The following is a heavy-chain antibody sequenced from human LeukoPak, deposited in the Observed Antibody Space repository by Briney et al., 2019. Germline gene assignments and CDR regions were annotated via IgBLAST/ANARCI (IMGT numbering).Heavy chain of an antibody. CDR2: INPNSGGT. CDR1: GYTFTGYY. V-gene: IGHV1-2*02. CDR3: ARGKRYFDWLLPYNWFDP. J-gene: IGHJ5*02. D-gene: IGHD3-9*01. Sequence: GASVTVSCKASGYTFTGYYMHWVRQAPGQGLEWMGWINPNSGGTNYAQKFQGRVTMTRDTSISTAYMELSRLRSDDTAVYYCARGKRYFDWLLPYNWFDPWGQGTLVTVSS.